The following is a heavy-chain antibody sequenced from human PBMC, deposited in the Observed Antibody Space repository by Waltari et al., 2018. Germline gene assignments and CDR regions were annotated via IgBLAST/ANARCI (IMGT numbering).Heavy chain of an antibody. CDR2: ISYNVINI. D-gene: IGHD3-22*01. V-gene: IGHV3-30*04. Sequence: QVQLVESGGGVVQPGRTLILYCEASEFTFSSYAMHWVRQAPGKGLDWVAVISYNVINIYKVDSVNGRFTISRDNSKKTLYMQMNSRRAEDTAVYYWARDYCDRTNCHGMDVWGQGTTVTVSS. CDR1: EFTFSSYA. CDR3: ARDYCDRTNCHGMDV. J-gene: IGHJ6*02.